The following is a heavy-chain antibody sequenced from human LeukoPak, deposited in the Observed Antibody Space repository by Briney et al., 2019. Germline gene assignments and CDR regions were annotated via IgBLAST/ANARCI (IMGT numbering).Heavy chain of an antibody. V-gene: IGHV4-59*01. D-gene: IGHD1-14*01. J-gene: IGHJ5*02. CDR3: ASLPIDSSTGTFGWFDP. Sequence: SETLSLTCPVSGESFNDYYWNWIRQPPGKGLEWIARISYSGSTNYNPSLKSRVTISLDSSKNQFSLRLSSVTPADTAAYYCASLPIDSSTGTFGWFDPWGQGALVTVSS. CDR1: GESFNDYY. CDR2: ISYSGST.